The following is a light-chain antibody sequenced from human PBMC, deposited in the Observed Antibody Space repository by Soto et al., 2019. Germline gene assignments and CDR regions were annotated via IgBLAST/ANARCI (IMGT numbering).Light chain of an antibody. Sequence: QSALTQPASVSGSPGQSIPISCTGTSSDIGRYNYVSWYQHSPGKAPKLIIYDFSDRPSGVSNRFSGSKSGTTASLTISGLQAEDEADYYCGSYTSSDTMIFGGGTKVTVL. V-gene: IGLV2-14*03. CDR1: SSDIGRYNY. J-gene: IGLJ2*01. CDR2: DFS. CDR3: GSYTSSDTMI.